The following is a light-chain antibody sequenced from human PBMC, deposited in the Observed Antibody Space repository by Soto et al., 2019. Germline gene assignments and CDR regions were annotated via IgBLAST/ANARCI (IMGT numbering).Light chain of an antibody. CDR1: SSDGGGYNY. Sequence: QSALTQPASVSGSPGQSITISCTGTSSDGGGYNYVSWYQQHPGKAPKLMIYEVSNRPSGVSNRFSGYKSGNTASLTISGLQAEDEADYYCSSYTSSSIDYVFGTGTKLTVL. CDR3: SSYTSSSIDYV. CDR2: EVS. V-gene: IGLV2-14*01. J-gene: IGLJ1*01.